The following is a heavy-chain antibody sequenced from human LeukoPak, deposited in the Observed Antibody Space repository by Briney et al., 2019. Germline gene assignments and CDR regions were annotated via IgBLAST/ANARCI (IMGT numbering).Heavy chain of an antibody. CDR2: IYYSGST. Sequence: SSETLSLTCTVSGGSISSGDYHWSWIRQSPGKGLEWIGYIYYSGSTYYNPSLKSRVTISVDTSKNQFSLKLSSVTAADTAVYYCARFPKYGDYVESIAWGQGTMVTVSS. J-gene: IGHJ3*01. CDR3: ARFPKYGDYVESIA. V-gene: IGHV4-30-4*01. CDR1: GGSISSGDYH. D-gene: IGHD4-17*01.